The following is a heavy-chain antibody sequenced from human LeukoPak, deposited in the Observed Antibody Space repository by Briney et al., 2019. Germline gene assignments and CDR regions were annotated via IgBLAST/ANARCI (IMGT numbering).Heavy chain of an antibody. V-gene: IGHV7-4-1*02. J-gene: IGHJ6*03. CDR3: ARDIISTEDVYYYYYMDV. D-gene: IGHD2-2*01. CDR2: INTNTGNP. Sequence: ASVKVSCKASGYTFTSYAMNWVRQAPGQGLEWMGWINTNTGNPTYAQGFTGRFVFSLDTSVSTAYLQISSLKAEDTAVYYCARDIISTEDVYYYYYMDVWGKGTTVTVSS. CDR1: GYTFTSYA.